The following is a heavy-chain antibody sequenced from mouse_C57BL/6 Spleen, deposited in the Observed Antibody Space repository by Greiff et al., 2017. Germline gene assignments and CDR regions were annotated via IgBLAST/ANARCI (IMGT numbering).Heavy chain of an antibody. Sequence: VQLQQSGAELAKPGASVKLSCKASGYTFTSYWMHWVKQRPGQGLEWIGYIIPSSGYTTYNQKFKDKATLTADKSSSPAYMQLSIRTYEYAAVYYCARDEEGDGGYFDYWGQGTTRTVSA. CDR3: ARDEEGDGGYFDY. CDR1: GYTFTSYW. CDR2: IIPSSGYT. V-gene: IGHV1-7*01. J-gene: IGHJ2*01. D-gene: IGHD1-1*01.